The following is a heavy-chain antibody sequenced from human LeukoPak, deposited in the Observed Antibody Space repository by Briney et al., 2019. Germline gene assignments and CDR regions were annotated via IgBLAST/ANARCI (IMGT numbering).Heavy chain of an antibody. CDR3: ASGYCSGGSCYSAEYFQH. CDR1: GYTFTSYY. V-gene: IGHV1-46*01. D-gene: IGHD2-15*01. Sequence: GASVKVSCKASGYTFTSYYMHWVRQAPGQGLEWMGIINPSGGSTSYAQKFQGRVTMTRDTSTSTVYMELSSLRSEDTAVYYCASGYCSGGSCYSAEYFQHWGQGTLVTVSS. CDR2: INPSGGST. J-gene: IGHJ1*01.